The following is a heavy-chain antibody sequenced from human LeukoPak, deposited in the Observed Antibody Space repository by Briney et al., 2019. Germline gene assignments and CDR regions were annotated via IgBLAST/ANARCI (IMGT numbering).Heavy chain of an antibody. CDR2: IYYSGST. CDR1: GGSISSGDYY. D-gene: IGHD2-21*02. CDR3: ARERAGDPLDY. Sequence: PSETLSLTCTVSGGSISSGDYYWSWIRQPPGKGLEWIGYIYYSGSTYYNPSLKSRVTISVDTSKNQFSLKLSSVTAADTAVYYCARERAGDPLDYWGQGTLVTVSP. V-gene: IGHV4-30-4*01. J-gene: IGHJ4*02.